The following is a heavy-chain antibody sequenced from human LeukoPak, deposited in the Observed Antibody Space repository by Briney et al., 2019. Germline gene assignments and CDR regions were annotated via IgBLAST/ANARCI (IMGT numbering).Heavy chain of an antibody. CDR3: ARDTYCTRTSCYLGATFDP. D-gene: IGHD2-2*01. Sequence: GGSLRLSCAASAFTFSSYTMHWVRQAPGKGLEWVAVISYHGGNKYYADSVKGRFTISRDNSKNTLYLQMNSLRAEDTAVYYCARDTYCTRTSCYLGATFDPWGQGTLVTVSS. J-gene: IGHJ5*02. V-gene: IGHV3-30*19. CDR2: ISYHGGNK. CDR1: AFTFSSYT.